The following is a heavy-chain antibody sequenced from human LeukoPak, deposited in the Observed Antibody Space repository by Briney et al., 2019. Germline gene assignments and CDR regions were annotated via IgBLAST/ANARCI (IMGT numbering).Heavy chain of an antibody. CDR3: ARDGRGGWYIDY. CDR2: MYYSGST. CDR1: GASISSSSYY. Sequence: PSETLSLTCTVSGASISSSSYYWGWIRQPPGKGLEWIGSMYYSGSTFYNPSLKSRVTISVDTSKNQFSLKLSSVTAADTAVYYCARDGRGGWYIDYWGQGALVTVSS. D-gene: IGHD6-19*01. V-gene: IGHV4-39*07. J-gene: IGHJ4*02.